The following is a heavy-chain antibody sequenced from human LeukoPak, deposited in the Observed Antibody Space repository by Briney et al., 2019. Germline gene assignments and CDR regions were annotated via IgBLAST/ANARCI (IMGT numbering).Heavy chain of an antibody. CDR3: ASEVVTAIHYFDY. J-gene: IGHJ4*02. Sequence: SGTLSLTCAVPGGSISSSNWWSWVRQPPGKGLEWIGEIYHSGSTNYNPSLKSRVTISVDKSKNQFSLKLSSVTAADTAVYYCASEVVTAIHYFDYWGQGTLVTVSS. V-gene: IGHV4-4*02. CDR1: GGSISSSNW. D-gene: IGHD2-21*02. CDR2: IYHSGST.